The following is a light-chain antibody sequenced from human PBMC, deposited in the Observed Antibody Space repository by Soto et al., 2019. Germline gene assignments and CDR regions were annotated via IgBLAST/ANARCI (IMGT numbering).Light chain of an antibody. CDR3: QKSDGY. Sequence: DIQMTQSPSTLSASVGDRVTITCRASQSFNNWLAWYQQKPGKAPKLLIYDASTLQSGVPSRFSGSGSGTEFILTISSLQPDDFATYYCQKSDGYFGQGTRLEIK. CDR1: QSFNNW. J-gene: IGKJ2*01. V-gene: IGKV1-5*01. CDR2: DAS.